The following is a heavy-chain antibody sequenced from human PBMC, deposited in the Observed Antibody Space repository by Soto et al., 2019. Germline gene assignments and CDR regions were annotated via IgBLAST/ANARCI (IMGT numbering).Heavy chain of an antibody. CDR3: ARVRDSSGYSLLDPFDI. V-gene: IGHV3-33*01. Sequence: GGSLRLSCAASGFTFSSYGMHWVRQAPGKGLEWVAVIWYDGSNKYYADSVKGRFTISRDNSKNTLYLQMNSLRAEDTAVYYCARVRDSSGYSLLDPFDIWGQGTMVTVSS. CDR2: IWYDGSNK. CDR1: GFTFSSYG. J-gene: IGHJ3*02. D-gene: IGHD3-22*01.